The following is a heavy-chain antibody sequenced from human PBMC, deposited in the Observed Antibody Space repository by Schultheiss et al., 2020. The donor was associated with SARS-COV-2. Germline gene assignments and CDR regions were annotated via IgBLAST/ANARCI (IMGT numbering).Heavy chain of an antibody. CDR2: INSDGSNT. Sequence: GGSLRLSCAASGFSFRSYHWVRQAPGKGLVWVSRINSDGSNTSYADSVKGRFTISRDNSKNTLYLQMNSLRAEDTAVYYCARVVVAAAGTVAWYFDYWGQGTLVTVSS. CDR3: ARVVVAAAGTVAWYFDY. V-gene: IGHV3-74*01. J-gene: IGHJ4*02. CDR1: GFSFRSY. D-gene: IGHD6-13*01.